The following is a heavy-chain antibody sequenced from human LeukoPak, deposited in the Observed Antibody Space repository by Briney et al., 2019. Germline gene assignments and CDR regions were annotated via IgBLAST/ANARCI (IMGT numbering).Heavy chain of an antibody. V-gene: IGHV3-53*04. CDR1: GFTFSSYE. D-gene: IGHD3-22*01. CDR3: ARAFDSSGYYPEYFQH. CDR2: IYSSGNT. Sequence: PGGSLRLSCAASGFTFSSYEMNWVRQAPGKGLEWVLIIYSSGNTYYADSVKGRFTISRHDSKNTLYLQMNSVRPEDTAVYYCARAFDSSGYYPEYFQHWGQGTLVTVSS. J-gene: IGHJ1*01.